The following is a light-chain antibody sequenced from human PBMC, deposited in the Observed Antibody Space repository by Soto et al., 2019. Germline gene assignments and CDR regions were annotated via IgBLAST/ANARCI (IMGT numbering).Light chain of an antibody. J-gene: IGKJ5*01. CDR1: QSVSSSY. CDR3: QQYNNWPPIT. Sequence: EIVLTQSPGTLSLSAGERATISCRASQSVSSSYLAWYQQRPGQAPRLIFYGASTRATGIPARFSGSGSGTELTLTISSLQSEDFAVYYCQQYNNWPPITFGQGTRLEIK. CDR2: GAS. V-gene: IGKV3-15*01.